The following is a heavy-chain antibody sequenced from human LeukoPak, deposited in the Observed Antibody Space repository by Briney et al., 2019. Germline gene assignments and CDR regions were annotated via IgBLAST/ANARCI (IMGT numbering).Heavy chain of an antibody. J-gene: IGHJ4*02. CDR2: ISGSTYGT. Sequence: ASVKVSCAASGYMLARYGMSWVRQAPGQGPEWVGWISGSTYGTRYAQKFQGRVSMTQDTSANIVYMELKSLTSDDTAVYYCVRSGRGTYFYFDWWGLGTRVTVSS. V-gene: IGHV1-18*01. CDR1: GYMLARYG. CDR3: VRSGRGTYFYFDW. D-gene: IGHD6-25*01.